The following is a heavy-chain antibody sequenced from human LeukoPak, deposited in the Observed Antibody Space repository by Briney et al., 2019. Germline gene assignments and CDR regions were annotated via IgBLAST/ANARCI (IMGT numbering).Heavy chain of an antibody. Sequence: PGGSLRLSCTASEFTFFTYWMSWARQAPGKGLEWVANIKQDGSEKYYVDSVKGRFTISRDNAMKSLYLQMNSLRAEDTAVYYCARAFLDDFWSGHFWGQGTLVTVSS. D-gene: IGHD3-3*01. CDR3: ARAFLDDFWSGHF. CDR1: EFTFFTYW. J-gene: IGHJ4*02. CDR2: IKQDGSEK. V-gene: IGHV3-7*04.